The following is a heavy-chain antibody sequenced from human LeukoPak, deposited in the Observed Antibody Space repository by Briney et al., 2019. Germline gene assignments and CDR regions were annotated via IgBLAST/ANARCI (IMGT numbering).Heavy chain of an antibody. CDR1: GFTFSNAW. V-gene: IGHV3-15*01. J-gene: IGHJ4*02. CDR3: TTTYHYDSSGYSLYY. CDR2: MKSKPAGGTI. D-gene: IGHD3-22*01. Sequence: GGSLRLPCTGSGFTFSNAWMTWVRQAPGKGLEWVGRMKSKPAGGTIDYAAPVKGRFTISRDDSKNTLYLQMNSLKTEDTAVYYCTTTYHYDSSGYSLYYWGQGTLVTVSS.